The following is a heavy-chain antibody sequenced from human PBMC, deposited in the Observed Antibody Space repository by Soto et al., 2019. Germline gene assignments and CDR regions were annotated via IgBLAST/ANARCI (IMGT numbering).Heavy chain of an antibody. Sequence: QVQLVESGGGVLQPGRSLRLSCAASGFTFSDYGMHWVRQAPGKGLEWVAVISFDGTNEYYGDSMKGRFTISRDNSKNTLYLQMNSLTAEDTAMYYCAKDWRHGYNYPIDQWGQGTLVTVSS. J-gene: IGHJ4*02. CDR1: GFTFSDYG. D-gene: IGHD5-12*01. V-gene: IGHV3-30*18. CDR2: ISFDGTNE. CDR3: AKDWRHGYNYPIDQ.